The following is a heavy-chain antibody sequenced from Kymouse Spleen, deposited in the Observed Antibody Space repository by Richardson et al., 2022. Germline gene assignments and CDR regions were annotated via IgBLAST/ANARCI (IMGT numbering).Heavy chain of an antibody. CDR3: ARVGCSGGSCYYYYGMDV. V-gene: IGHV3-13*01. Sequence: EVQLVESGGGLVQPGGSLRLSCAASGFTFSSYDMHWVRQATGKGLEWVSAIGTAGDTYYPGSVKGRFTISRENAKNSLYLQMNSLRAGDTAVYYCARVGCSGGSCYYYYGMDVWGQGTTVTVSS. CDR2: IGTAGDT. CDR1: GFTFSSYD. D-gene: IGHD2-15*01. J-gene: IGHJ6*02.